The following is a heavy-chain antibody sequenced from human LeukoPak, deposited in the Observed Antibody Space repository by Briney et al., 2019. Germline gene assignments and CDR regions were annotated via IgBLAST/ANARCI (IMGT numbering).Heavy chain of an antibody. D-gene: IGHD4-17*01. CDR3: ASTNDYGDFVYFQH. J-gene: IGHJ1*01. V-gene: IGHV1-2*02. Sequence: ASVRVSCQASCYTFTSYGISWVRQAPRQGLEWMGWINPNNGCTYYAQKFQARVTMTRDTYISPAYMELIRLGSVDTAVYYCASTNDYGDFVYFQHWGQGTLVTVSS. CDR1: CYTFTSYG. CDR2: INPNNGCT.